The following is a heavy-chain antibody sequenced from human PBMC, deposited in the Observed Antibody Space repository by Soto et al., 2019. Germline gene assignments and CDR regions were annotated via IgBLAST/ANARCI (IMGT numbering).Heavy chain of an antibody. Sequence: SETLSLTCAVYGGSFSGYYWSWIRQPPGKGLEWIGEINHSGSTNYNPSLKSRVTISVDTSKHQFSLKLSSVTAADTAVYYCARALPHYYYGSGSYYGGFDYWGQGTLVTVSS. V-gene: IGHV4-34*01. CDR2: INHSGST. CDR1: GGSFSGYY. D-gene: IGHD3-10*01. J-gene: IGHJ4*02. CDR3: ARALPHYYYGSGSYYGGFDY.